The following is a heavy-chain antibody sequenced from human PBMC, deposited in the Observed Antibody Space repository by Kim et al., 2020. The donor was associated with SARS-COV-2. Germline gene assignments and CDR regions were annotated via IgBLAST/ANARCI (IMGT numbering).Heavy chain of an antibody. V-gene: IGHV3-7*01. D-gene: IGHD3-10*01. Sequence: GGSLRLSCAASGFTFSSYWMSWVRQAPGKGLEWVANIKQDGSEKYYVDSVKGRFTISRDNAKNSLFLQMNSLRAEDTAVYYCARGRPGWFGIEDAFDSWGQGTMVTVSS. J-gene: IGHJ3*02. CDR3: ARGRPGWFGIEDAFDS. CDR2: IKQDGSEK. CDR1: GFTFSSYW.